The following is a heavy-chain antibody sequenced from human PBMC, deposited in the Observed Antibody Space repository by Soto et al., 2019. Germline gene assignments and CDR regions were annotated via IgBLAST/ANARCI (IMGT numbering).Heavy chain of an antibody. Sequence: SVKVSCKASGGTFSTYGIFWVRQAPGQGLEWMGGIILIFGTSKYAQRFQDRLTITADESTGTAYVELSSLTSEDTAVYYCARENSDYDGGMNVWGQGTTVTVSS. J-gene: IGHJ6*02. CDR2: IILIFGTS. CDR1: GGTFSTYG. D-gene: IGHD5-12*01. V-gene: IGHV1-69*13. CDR3: ARENSDYDGGMNV.